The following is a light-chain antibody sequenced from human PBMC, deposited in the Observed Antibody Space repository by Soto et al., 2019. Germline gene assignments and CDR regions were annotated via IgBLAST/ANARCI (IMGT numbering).Light chain of an antibody. J-gene: IGLJ3*02. V-gene: IGLV2-14*01. Sequence: QSVLTQPASVSGSPGQSITISCTGTSRDVGGHNYVSWYQQHPGKAPKLIIYEVTNRPSGVSNRFSGSKSGNTASLTISGLQAEDETDYYCSSYTSSNSWVFGGGTKVTVL. CDR1: SRDVGGHNY. CDR2: EVT. CDR3: SSYTSSNSWV.